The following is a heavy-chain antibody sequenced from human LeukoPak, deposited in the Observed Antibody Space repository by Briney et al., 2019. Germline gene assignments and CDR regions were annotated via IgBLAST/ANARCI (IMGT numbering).Heavy chain of an antibody. V-gene: IGHV1-46*01. D-gene: IGHD6-13*01. J-gene: IGHJ3*02. CDR3: ARRSSSWYTYDAFDI. Sequence: ASVKVSRKTSGYTFGSYGITWVRQAPGQGLEWMGIINPSGGSTSYAQKFQGRVTMTRDMSTSTVYMELSSLRSEDTAVYYCARRSSSWYTYDAFDIWGQGTMVTVSS. CDR2: INPSGGST. CDR1: GYTFGSYG.